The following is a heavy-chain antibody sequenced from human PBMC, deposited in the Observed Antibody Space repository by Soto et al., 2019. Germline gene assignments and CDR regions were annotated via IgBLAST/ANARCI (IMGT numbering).Heavy chain of an antibody. CDR1: GGSISSGGYY. Sequence: SETLSLTCTVSGGSISSGGYYWSWIRQHPGKGLEWIGYIYYSGSTYYNPSLKNRVTISVDTSKNQFSLKLSSVTAADRAFFYCAREQWRQKRDYYGRDVGGQGTRVTVSS. CDR3: AREQWRQKRDYYGRDV. J-gene: IGHJ6*02. CDR2: IYYSGST. D-gene: IGHD6-19*01. V-gene: IGHV4-31*03.